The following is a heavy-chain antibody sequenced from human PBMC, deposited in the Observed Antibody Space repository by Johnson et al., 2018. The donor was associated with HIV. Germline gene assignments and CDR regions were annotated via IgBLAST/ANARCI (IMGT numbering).Heavy chain of an antibody. Sequence: QLVESGGGVVQPGRSLRLSCAASGFTFSSYAMHWVRQAPGKGLEWVAVISYDGSNKYYADSVKGRFTISRDNSKNTLYLQMNSLRAEDTAVYYCARERYCSSTSCYFSRPPDAFDILGQGTMVTVSS. CDR2: ISYDGSNK. D-gene: IGHD2-2*01. J-gene: IGHJ3*02. CDR1: GFTFSSYA. CDR3: ARERYCSSTSCYFSRPPDAFDI. V-gene: IGHV3-30*04.